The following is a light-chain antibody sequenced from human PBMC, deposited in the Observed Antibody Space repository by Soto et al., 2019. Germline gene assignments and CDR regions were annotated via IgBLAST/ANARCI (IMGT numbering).Light chain of an antibody. V-gene: IGLV2-14*02. CDR1: SNDVGTYNL. Sequence: QSVLTQPASVSGSPGQSITISCTGISNDVGTYNLVSWYQHHPGKAPKLIIYEVSYRPSGISNRFSGSKSGNTASLTISGLQAEDEADYYCSSYTSSTNYVFGTGTKLTVL. CDR2: EVS. J-gene: IGLJ1*01. CDR3: SSYTSSTNYV.